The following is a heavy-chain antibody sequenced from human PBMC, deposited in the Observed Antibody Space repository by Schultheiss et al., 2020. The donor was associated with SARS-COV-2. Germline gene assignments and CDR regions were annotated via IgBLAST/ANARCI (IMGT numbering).Heavy chain of an antibody. CDR1: GYSFTSYW. CDR2: IYPGEYDT. V-gene: IGHV5-51*01. D-gene: IGHD4-17*01. J-gene: IGHJ4*02. CDR3: ARSDTTLRIKFNFDY. Sequence: GGSLRLSCKGSGYSFTSYWIGWVRQMPGKGLEWMGIIYPGEYDTKYKPSFQGQVTISADKSISTVYLQRSSLKASDTAMYYCARSDTTLRIKFNFDYWGQGTLVTVSS.